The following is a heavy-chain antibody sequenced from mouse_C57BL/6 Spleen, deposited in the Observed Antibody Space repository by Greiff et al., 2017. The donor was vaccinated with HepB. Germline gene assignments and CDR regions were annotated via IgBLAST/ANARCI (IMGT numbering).Heavy chain of an antibody. V-gene: IGHV3-1*01. CDR2: ISYSGST. J-gene: IGHJ4*01. D-gene: IGHD1-1*01. CDR1: GYSITSGYD. CDR3: ARDGDYYGSSSMDY. Sequence: EVQLVESGPGMVKPSQSLSLTCTVTGYSITSGYDWHWIRHFPGNKLEWMGYISYSGSTNYNPSLKSRISITHDTSKNHFFLKLNSVTTEDTATYYCARDGDYYGSSSMDYWGQGTSVTVSS.